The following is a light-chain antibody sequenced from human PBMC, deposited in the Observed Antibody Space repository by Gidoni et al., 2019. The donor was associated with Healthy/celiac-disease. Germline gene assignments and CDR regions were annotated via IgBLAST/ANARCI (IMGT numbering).Light chain of an antibody. Sequence: DIVMTQPPLSLPVTPGEPASISCRSSQSLLHSNGYNYLDWYLQKPGQSPQLLIYLGSNRASGVPDRFSGSGSGTDFTLKISRVEAEDVGVYYCMQALQTPLTFXGXTKVXIK. V-gene: IGKV2-28*01. J-gene: IGKJ4*01. CDR2: LGS. CDR3: MQALQTPLT. CDR1: QSLLHSNGYNY.